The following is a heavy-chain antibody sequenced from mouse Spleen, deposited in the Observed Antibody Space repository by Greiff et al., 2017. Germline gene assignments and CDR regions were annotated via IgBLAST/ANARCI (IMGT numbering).Heavy chain of an antibody. CDR1: GYSITSGYY. CDR3: ATTYDGYYAWYFDV. Sequence: EVQLQESGPGLVKPSQSLSLTCSVTGYSITSGYYWNWIRQFPGNKLEWMGYISYDGSNNYNPSLKNRISITRDTSKNQFFLKLNSVTTEDTATYYCATTYDGYYAWYFDVWGTGTTVTVSS. J-gene: IGHJ1*03. D-gene: IGHD2-3*01. CDR2: ISYDGSN. V-gene: IGHV3-6*01.